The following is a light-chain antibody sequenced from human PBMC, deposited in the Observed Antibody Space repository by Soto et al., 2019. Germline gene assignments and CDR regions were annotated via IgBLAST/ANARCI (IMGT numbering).Light chain of an antibody. CDR1: QSVSSSF. V-gene: IGKV3-20*01. CDR2: GAS. CDR3: QQYVSSPWA. J-gene: IGKJ1*01. Sequence: EIVLAQSPGTLSLSPGESATLSCRASQSVSSSFLAWYQQKAGQAPRLLIYGASRRATGIPDRFSGSGSGTDFTLTISRLEPEDFAGYYCQQYVSSPWAFCQGTKVEI.